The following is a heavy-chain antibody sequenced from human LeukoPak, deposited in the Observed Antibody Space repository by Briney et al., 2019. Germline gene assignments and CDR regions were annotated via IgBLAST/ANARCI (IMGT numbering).Heavy chain of an antibody. Sequence: ASVKVSCKASGYTFTSYDINWVRQATGQGLEWMGWMNPNSGNTGYAQKFQGRVTMTRNTSISTAYMELSSLRSEDTAVYYCARPQTTVKTLNYYGMDVWGQGTTVTVSS. CDR1: GYTFTSYD. J-gene: IGHJ6*02. V-gene: IGHV1-8*01. CDR3: ARPQTTVKTLNYYGMDV. D-gene: IGHD1-14*01. CDR2: MNPNSGNT.